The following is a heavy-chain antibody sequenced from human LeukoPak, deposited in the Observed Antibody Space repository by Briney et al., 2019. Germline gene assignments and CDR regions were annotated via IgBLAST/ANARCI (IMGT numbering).Heavy chain of an antibody. CDR2: IYYSGST. CDR1: GGSISSSSYY. CDR3: ARQGSGYYWGKYYFDY. J-gene: IGHJ4*02. Sequence: SETPSLTCTVSGGSISSSSYYWGWIRQPPGKGLEWIGSIYYSGSTYYNPSLKSRVTISVDTSKNQFSLKLSSVTAADTAVYYCARQGSGYYWGKYYFDYWGQGTLVTVSS. D-gene: IGHD3-22*01. V-gene: IGHV4-39*01.